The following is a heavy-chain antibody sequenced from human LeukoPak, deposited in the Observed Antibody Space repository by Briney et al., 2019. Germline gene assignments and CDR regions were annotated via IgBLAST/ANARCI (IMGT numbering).Heavy chain of an antibody. CDR3: AKAPSSSWSPFDY. V-gene: IGHV3-23*01. CDR2: ISGGGGST. CDR1: GFTFSSYS. J-gene: IGHJ4*02. D-gene: IGHD6-13*01. Sequence: GGSLRLSCAVSGFTFSSYSMNWVRQAPGKGLEWVSGISGGGGSTYYADSVKGRFTISRDNSKNTLYLQMNSLRAEDTAVYYCAKAPSSSWSPFDYWGQGTLVTVSS.